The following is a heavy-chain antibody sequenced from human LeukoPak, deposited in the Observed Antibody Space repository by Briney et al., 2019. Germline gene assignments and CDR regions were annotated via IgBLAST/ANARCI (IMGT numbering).Heavy chain of an antibody. CDR2: ISDSGGST. D-gene: IGHD3-22*01. CDR3: AKDRGGAYYESSVDI. CDR1: GITFSKHA. Sequence: GGSLRLSCAASGITFSKHALSWVRQAPGKGLEWVSAISDSGGSTYYADSVKGRFTISRDNSKNTLYLQMNSLRAEDTAVYYCAKDRGGAYYESSVDIWGQGTMVTVSS. V-gene: IGHV3-23*01. J-gene: IGHJ3*02.